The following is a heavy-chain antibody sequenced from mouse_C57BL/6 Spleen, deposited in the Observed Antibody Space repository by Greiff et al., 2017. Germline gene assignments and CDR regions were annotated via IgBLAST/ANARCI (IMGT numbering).Heavy chain of an antibody. J-gene: IGHJ4*01. Sequence: EVKLQESGPGLVKPSQSLSLTCSVTGYSITSGYYWNWIRQFPGNKLEWMGYISYDGSNNYNPSLKNRISITRDTSKNQFFLKLNSVTTEDTATYYCARNDYGSSYGYAMDYWGQGTSVTVSS. CDR3: ARNDYGSSYGYAMDY. D-gene: IGHD1-1*01. V-gene: IGHV3-6*01. CDR2: ISYDGSN. CDR1: GYSITSGYY.